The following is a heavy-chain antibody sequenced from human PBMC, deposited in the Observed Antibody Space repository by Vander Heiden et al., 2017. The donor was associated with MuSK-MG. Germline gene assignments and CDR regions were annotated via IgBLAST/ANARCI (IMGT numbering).Heavy chain of an antibody. CDR2: ISGSGGNT. J-gene: IGHJ4*02. Sequence: EVHLLESWGGLVQPGGSLRLSCAASGFTFSSYGMNWVRQAPGKGLEWVSGISGSGGNTDYAEFVKGRFTISRDNSKNTMYLKMNSLRAEDTAVDDCARDTSSWYYWGPGTLVTVSS. V-gene: IGHV3-23*01. CDR1: GFTFSSYG. D-gene: IGHD6-13*01. CDR3: ARDTSSWYY.